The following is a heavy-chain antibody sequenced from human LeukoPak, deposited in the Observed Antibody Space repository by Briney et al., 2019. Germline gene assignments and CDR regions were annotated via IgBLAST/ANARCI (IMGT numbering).Heavy chain of an antibody. V-gene: IGHV4-59*01. CDR3: ARKSPTSGSYGWYFDY. D-gene: IGHD1-26*01. CDR1: GGSISNYY. CDR2: IYHSGAT. J-gene: IGHJ4*02. Sequence: PSETLSLTCTVSGGSISNYYWSWIRQPPGKGLEWMGYIYHSGATNYNPSLRSRVTISVDTSNNQFSLNLRSVTAADTAIYYCARKSPTSGSYGWYFDYWGQGALVTVSS.